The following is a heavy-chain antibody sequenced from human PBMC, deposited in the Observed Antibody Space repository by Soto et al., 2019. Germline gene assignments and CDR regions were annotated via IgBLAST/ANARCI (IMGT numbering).Heavy chain of an antibody. V-gene: IGHV4-39*01. CDR1: GGSISSSSYY. CDR3: AYCSGGSCPY. D-gene: IGHD2-15*01. J-gene: IGHJ4*02. CDR2: IYYSGST. Sequence: SETLSLTCTVSGGSISSSSYYWGWIRQPPGKGLEWIGSIYYSGSTYYNPSLKSRVTISVDTSKNQFSLKLSSVTAADTAVYYCAYCSGGSCPYWGQGTLVTVSS.